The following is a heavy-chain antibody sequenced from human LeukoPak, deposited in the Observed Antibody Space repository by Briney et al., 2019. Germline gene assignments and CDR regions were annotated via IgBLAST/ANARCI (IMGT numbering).Heavy chain of an antibody. CDR3: ARGSSGFWSGYFYY. CDR2: INHSGST. CDR1: GGSFSGYY. Sequence: SETLSLTCAVYGGSFSGYYWSWIRQPPGKGLEWIGEINHSGSTNYNPSLKSRVTISVDTSKNPFSLKLSSVTAADTAVYYCARGSSGFWSGYFYYWGQGTLVTVSS. J-gene: IGHJ4*02. V-gene: IGHV4-34*01. D-gene: IGHD3-3*01.